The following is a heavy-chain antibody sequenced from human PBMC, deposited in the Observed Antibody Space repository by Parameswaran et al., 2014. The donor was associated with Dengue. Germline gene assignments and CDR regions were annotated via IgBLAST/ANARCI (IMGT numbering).Heavy chain of an antibody. D-gene: IGHD2-2*01. V-gene: IGHV1-69*01. J-gene: IGHJ6*02. CDR2: IIPIFGTA. CDR3: ARRLIVVVPAAYYYYYGMDV. Sequence: VRQAPGQGLEWMGGIIPIFGTANYAQKFQGRVTITADESTSTAYMELSSLRSEDTAVYYCARRLIVVVPAAYYYYYGMDVWGQGTTVTVSS.